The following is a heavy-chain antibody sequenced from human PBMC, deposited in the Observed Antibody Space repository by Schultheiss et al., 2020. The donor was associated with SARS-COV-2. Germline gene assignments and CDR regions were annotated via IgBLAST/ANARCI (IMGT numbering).Heavy chain of an antibody. J-gene: IGHJ4*02. D-gene: IGHD3-16*02. CDR3: AHRPGMITFGGVII. V-gene: IGHV2-5*02. Sequence: GPTLVKPTQTLTLTCTFSGFSLSTSGVGVGWIRQPPGKALEWLALIYWDDDKRYSPSLKSRLTITKDTSKNQVVLTMTNMDPVDTATYYCAHRPGMITFGGVIIWGQGTLVTVSS. CDR2: IYWDDDK. CDR1: GFSLSTSGVG.